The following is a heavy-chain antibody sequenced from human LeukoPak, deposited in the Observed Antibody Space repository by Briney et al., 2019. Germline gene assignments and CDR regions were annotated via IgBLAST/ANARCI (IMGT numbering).Heavy chain of an antibody. Sequence: SETLSLTCTVSGYSISSGYYWGWIRQPPGKGLEWIGYIYYSGSTNYNPSLKSRVTISVDTSKNQFSLKLSSVTAADTAVYYCARSAPPAAIHFDYWGQGTLVTVSS. J-gene: IGHJ4*02. CDR1: GYSISSGYY. V-gene: IGHV4-61*01. D-gene: IGHD2-2*01. CDR3: ARSAPPAAIHFDY. CDR2: IYYSGST.